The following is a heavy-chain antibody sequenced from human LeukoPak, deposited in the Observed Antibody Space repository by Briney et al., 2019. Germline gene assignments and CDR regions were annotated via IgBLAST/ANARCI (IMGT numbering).Heavy chain of an antibody. CDR1: GFTFTTYA. CDR2: ISGSGSHT. V-gene: IGHV3-23*01. CDR3: ARELWLVKYYFDY. Sequence: GGSLRLSCSASGFTFTTYAMTWVRQAPGKGLEWLSVISGSGSHTYYADSVGGRFTISRDNSKNTLYLQMNSLRVDDTAVYHCARELWLVKYYFDYWGQGTLVTVSS. J-gene: IGHJ4*02. D-gene: IGHD6-19*01.